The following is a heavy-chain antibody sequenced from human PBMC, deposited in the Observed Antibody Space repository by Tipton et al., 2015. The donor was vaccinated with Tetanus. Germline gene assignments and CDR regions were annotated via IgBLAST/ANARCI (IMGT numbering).Heavy chain of an antibody. V-gene: IGHV4-31*03. CDR3: ATSSSIMRGSDAFDL. D-gene: IGHD2/OR15-2a*01. J-gene: IGHJ3*01. CDR1: GGSIRSGGYY. Sequence: TLSLTCTVSGGSIRSGGYYWSWIRQHPGKGLEWIGYIYYTGNTYYNPSLKSRVRMSVNTSKNQFSLDFNSVTATDTALYYCATSSSIMRGSDAFDLWGQGTMVFVSS. CDR2: IYYTGNT.